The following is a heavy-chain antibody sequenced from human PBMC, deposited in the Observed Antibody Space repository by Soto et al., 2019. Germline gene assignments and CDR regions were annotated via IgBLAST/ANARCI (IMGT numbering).Heavy chain of an antibody. Sequence: VKVSCKASGYTFTSYYMHWVRQAPGQGLEWMGIINPSGGSTSYAQKFQGRVTMTRDTSTSTVYMELSSLRSEDTAVYYCAREGNYYDSSGYYRPLYYWGQGTLVTVSS. CDR3: AREGNYYDSSGYYRPLYY. D-gene: IGHD3-22*01. J-gene: IGHJ4*02. V-gene: IGHV1-46*01. CDR2: INPSGGST. CDR1: GYTFTSYY.